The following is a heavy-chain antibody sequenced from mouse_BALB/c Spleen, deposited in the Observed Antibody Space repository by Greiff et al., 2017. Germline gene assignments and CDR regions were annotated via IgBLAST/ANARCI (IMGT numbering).Heavy chain of an antibody. Sequence: EVKLQESGPSLVKPSQTLSLTCSVTGDSITSGYWNWIRKFPGNKLEYMGYISYSGSTYYNPSLKSRISITRDTSKNQYYLQLNSVTTEDTATYYCARGGYYVGYFDVWGAGTTVTVSS. D-gene: IGHD2-3*01. V-gene: IGHV3-8*02. CDR2: ISYSGST. J-gene: IGHJ1*01. CDR1: GDSITSGY. CDR3: ARGGYYVGYFDV.